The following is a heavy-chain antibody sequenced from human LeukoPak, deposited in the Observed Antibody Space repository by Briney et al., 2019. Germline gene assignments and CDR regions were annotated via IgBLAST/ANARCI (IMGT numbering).Heavy chain of an antibody. V-gene: IGHV3-33*01. CDR2: IRFDGGQT. CDR1: GFTFSSFD. Sequence: PGRSLRLSCTASGFTFSSFDMHWVRQAPGKGLEWVTLIRFDGGQTFYTDSVKGRFTISRDNSKNTLSLQMNSLRTEETAVYYCAGDASPDYGDYYSDVAFDIWGQGTMVTVSS. J-gene: IGHJ3*02. CDR3: AGDASPDYGDYYSDVAFDI. D-gene: IGHD4-17*01.